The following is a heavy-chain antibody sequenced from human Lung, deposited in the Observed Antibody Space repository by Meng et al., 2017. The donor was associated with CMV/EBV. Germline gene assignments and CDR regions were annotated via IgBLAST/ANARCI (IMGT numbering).Heavy chain of an antibody. V-gene: IGHV1-46*01. D-gene: IGHD6-6*01. CDR1: GYNFINYY. CDR2: VNPSDGTK. CDR3: ARGRVSYSSSSSLNY. J-gene: IGHJ4*02. Sequence: QVQLVQSGAEVKKPGASVSLSCKASGYNFINYYIHWVRRAPGQGLEWVGIVNPSDGTKNSAQKFQGRVTMTSDTSTSTVYMELGSLRSDDTAVYYCARGRVSYSSSSSLNYWGQGTLVTVSS.